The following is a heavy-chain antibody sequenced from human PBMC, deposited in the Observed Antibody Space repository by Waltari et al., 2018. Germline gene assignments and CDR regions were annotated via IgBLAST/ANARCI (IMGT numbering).Heavy chain of an antibody. CDR1: GGSFSGYY. CDR2: INHSGST. V-gene: IGHV4-34*01. CDR3: ARGKRLVATVAYGMDV. J-gene: IGHJ6*02. D-gene: IGHD2-15*01. Sequence: QVQLQQWGAGLLKPSETLSLTCAVYGGSFSGYYWSWIRQPPGKGLEWIGEINHSGSTNYNPSLNGRVTISVDTSKNQFSLKLSSVTAADTAVYYCARGKRLVATVAYGMDVWGQGTTVTVSS.